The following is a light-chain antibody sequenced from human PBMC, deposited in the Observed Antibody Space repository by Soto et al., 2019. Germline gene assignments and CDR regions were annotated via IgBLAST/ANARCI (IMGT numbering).Light chain of an antibody. CDR3: SSYAGSNNLV. CDR1: SSDVGGYNY. Sequence: QSALTQPPSASGSPGQSVTICCTGTSSDVGGYNYVSWYQQHPGKAPKLMIYEVSKRPSGVPDRFSGSKSGNTASLTVSGLQAEDEADYYCSSYAGSNNLVFGAGTQLTVL. J-gene: IGLJ2*01. CDR2: EVS. V-gene: IGLV2-8*01.